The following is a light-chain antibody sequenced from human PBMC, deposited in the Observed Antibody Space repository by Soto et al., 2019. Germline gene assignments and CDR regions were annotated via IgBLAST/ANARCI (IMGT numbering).Light chain of an antibody. CDR3: QSYDSSLSGSV. Sequence: QSVLTQPPSVSGASGQRVTISCTGSSSNNGAGYDVHWYQQLPGTAPKLLIYIHSNRPSGVPDRFSGSKSGTSASLAITGLQAEDEADYYCQSYDSSLSGSVVGGGTKLTVL. V-gene: IGLV1-40*01. CDR2: IHS. J-gene: IGLJ2*01. CDR1: SSNNGAGYD.